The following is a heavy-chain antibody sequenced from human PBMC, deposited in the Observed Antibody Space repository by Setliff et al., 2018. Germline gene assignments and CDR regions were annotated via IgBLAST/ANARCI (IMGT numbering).Heavy chain of an antibody. J-gene: IGHJ2*01. Sequence: SETLSLTCTVSGGSISSSSYYWGWIRQPPGKGLEWIGGIYYSGSTYYNPSLKSRVTISVDTSKNQFSLKLSSVTAADTAVYYCARLKSRNWGLWYFDLWGRGTLVTVSS. CDR3: ARLKSRNWGLWYFDL. D-gene: IGHD7-27*01. CDR1: GGSISSSSYY. V-gene: IGHV4-39*01. CDR2: IYYSGST.